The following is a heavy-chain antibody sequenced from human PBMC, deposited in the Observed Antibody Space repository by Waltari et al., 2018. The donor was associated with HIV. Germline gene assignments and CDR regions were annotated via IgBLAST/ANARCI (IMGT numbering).Heavy chain of an antibody. J-gene: IGHJ4*02. Sequence: EVQLVESGGGLVKPGGSLRLSCAVSGLTFTNAWLNWVRQAPGKGLEWVGRINSNTDGGTTDYAAPVKGRFTISRDDSRNTLYLQMNSLKTEDTAVYYCTTDAPPRAPVRFLECFWGQGTLVTVSS. CDR3: TTDAPPRAPVRFLECF. CDR2: INSNTDGGTT. CDR1: GLTFTNAW. D-gene: IGHD3-3*01. V-gene: IGHV3-15*01.